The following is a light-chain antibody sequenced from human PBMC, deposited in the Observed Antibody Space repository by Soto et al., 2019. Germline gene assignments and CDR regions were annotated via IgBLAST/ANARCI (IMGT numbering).Light chain of an antibody. CDR1: KIGSKN. V-gene: IGLV3-9*01. CDR3: QVWDSNTEV. CDR2: RDS. J-gene: IGLJ2*01. Sequence: SYELTQPLSVSVALGQTARITCGGNKIGSKNVHRYQQKPGQAPVLVIYRDSKRPSGIPERFSGSNSGNTATLTISRAQAGDEADYYCQVWDSNTEVFGGGTKLTVL.